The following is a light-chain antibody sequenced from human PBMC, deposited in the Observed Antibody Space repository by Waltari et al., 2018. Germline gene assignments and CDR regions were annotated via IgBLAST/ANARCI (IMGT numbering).Light chain of an antibody. V-gene: IGKV1-27*01. J-gene: IGKJ1*01. CDR3: QKYNSAPWT. CDR1: QSSSNY. CDR2: AAS. Sequence: DIQMTQSPSSLSASVGDRVTITCRSSQSSSNYLAWYQQKPGKVPKLLIYAASTLQSGVPSRFSGSGSGTDFTLTISSLQPEDVATYYCQKYNSAPWTFGQGTKVEIK.